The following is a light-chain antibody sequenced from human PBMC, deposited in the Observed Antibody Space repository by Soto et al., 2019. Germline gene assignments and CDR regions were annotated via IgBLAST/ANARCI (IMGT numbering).Light chain of an antibody. CDR3: HQYGNSPLT. V-gene: IGKV3-20*01. J-gene: IGKJ3*01. CDR2: GTS. CDR1: QNVYSNF. Sequence: ETVLTQSPGTLSLSPGDRATLSCRASQNVYSNFVGWYQQRPGQAPRLLIYGTSTRATDIPDRFSGSGSGTDFTLTIIRLEPDDFAVYFCHQYGNSPLTFGPGTKVDF.